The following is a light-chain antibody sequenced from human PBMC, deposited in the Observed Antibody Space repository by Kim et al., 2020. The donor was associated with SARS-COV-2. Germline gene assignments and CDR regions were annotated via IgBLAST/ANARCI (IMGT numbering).Light chain of an antibody. CDR2: GVS. CDR1: QPVSSN. V-gene: IGKV3-15*01. Sequence: EIVMTQSPATLSVSPGERATVSCRASQPVSSNLAWFQQKRGQAPRLLIYGVSTRATGIPARFSGSGSGTEFTLTISSLQSEDFAVYYCQQYDDWPITFGQGTRLEIK. CDR3: QQYDDWPIT. J-gene: IGKJ5*01.